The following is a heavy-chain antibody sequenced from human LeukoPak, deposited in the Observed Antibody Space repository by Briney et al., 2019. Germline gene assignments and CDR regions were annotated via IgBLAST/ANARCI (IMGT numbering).Heavy chain of an antibody. V-gene: IGHV3-66*01. J-gene: IGHJ4*02. CDR3: AKELGTTTFLDY. CDR1: GFTVSSKY. D-gene: IGHD2/OR15-2a*01. Sequence: GGSLRLSCAASGFTVSSKYMSWVRQAPGKGLEWVSVIYTGETTYYADSVKGRFTISRDNSKNTLYLQMNSLRGEDTAVYHCAKELGTTTFLDYWGQGTLVTVSS. CDR2: IYTGETT.